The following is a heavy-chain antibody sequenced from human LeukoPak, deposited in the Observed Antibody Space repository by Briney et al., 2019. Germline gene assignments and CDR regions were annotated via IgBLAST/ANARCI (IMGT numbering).Heavy chain of an antibody. D-gene: IGHD4-23*01. CDR2: IYYSGST. CDR3: ARHVPSGGHNDI. CDR1: GVSISSNYS. Sequence: SETLSLTCAVSGVSISSNYSWHWIRQHPGKGLEWIGYIYYSGSTFYNPSLKSRVTISVDTSKNQFSLRLSSVTAADTAVYYCARHVPSGGHNDIWGRGTMVTVSS. V-gene: IGHV4-31*11. J-gene: IGHJ3*02.